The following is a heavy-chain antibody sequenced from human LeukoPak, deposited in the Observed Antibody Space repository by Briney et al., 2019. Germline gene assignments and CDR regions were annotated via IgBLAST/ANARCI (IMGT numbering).Heavy chain of an antibody. J-gene: IGHJ5*02. V-gene: IGHV3-48*04. CDR3: ARAEYYYGSGRPFDP. CDR2: ISSSGSTI. Sequence: GGSLRLSCAASGFTFSSYAMHWVRQAPGKGLEWVSYISSSGSTIYYADSVKGRYTISRDNAKNSPYLQMNSLRAEGTAVYYCARAEYYYGSGRPFDPWGQGTLVTVSS. D-gene: IGHD3-10*01. CDR1: GFTFSSYA.